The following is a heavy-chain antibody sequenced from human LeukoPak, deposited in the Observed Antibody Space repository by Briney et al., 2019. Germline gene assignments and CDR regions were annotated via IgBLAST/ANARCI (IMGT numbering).Heavy chain of an antibody. J-gene: IGHJ4*02. CDR3: AGLVPAPRGFDY. CDR1: GYTFTGYY. Sequence: ASVKVSCKASGYTFTGYYMHWVRQAPGQGLEWMGWINPNSGGTNYAQKFRGRVTMTRDTSISTAYMELSRLRSDDTAVYYCAGLVPAPRGFDYWGQGTLVTVSS. CDR2: INPNSGGT. V-gene: IGHV1-2*02. D-gene: IGHD2-2*01.